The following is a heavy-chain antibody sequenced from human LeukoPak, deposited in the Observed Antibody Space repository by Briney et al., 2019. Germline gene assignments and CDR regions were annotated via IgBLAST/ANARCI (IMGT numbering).Heavy chain of an antibody. J-gene: IGHJ4*02. CDR1: GYTFTSYD. D-gene: IGHD5-12*01. V-gene: IGHV1-8*01. CDR3: ARAPPRRGYSGYDSYY. Sequence: GASVKVSCKASGYTFTSYDINWVRQATGQGLEWMGWMNPNSGNTGYAQKFQGRITMTWNTSISTAYMELSSLKSEDTAVYYCARAPPRRGYSGYDSYYRGQGTLVTVSS. CDR2: MNPNSGNT.